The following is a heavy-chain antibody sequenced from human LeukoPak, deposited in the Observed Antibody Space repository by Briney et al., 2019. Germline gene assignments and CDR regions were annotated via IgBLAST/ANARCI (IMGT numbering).Heavy chain of an antibody. V-gene: IGHV4-38-2*02. CDR1: GYSISSGYY. CDR3: ARHPYCSSTSCSKNWFDP. Sequence: KTSETLSLTCTVSGYSISSGYYWGWIRQPPGKGLEWIGSIYHSGSTYYNPSLKSRVTISVDTSKNQFSLKLSSVTAADTAVYYCARHPYCSSTSCSKNWFDPWGQGTLVTVSS. J-gene: IGHJ5*02. CDR2: IYHSGST. D-gene: IGHD2-2*01.